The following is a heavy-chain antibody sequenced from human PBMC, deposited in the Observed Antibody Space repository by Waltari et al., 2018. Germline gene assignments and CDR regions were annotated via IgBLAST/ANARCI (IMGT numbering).Heavy chain of an antibody. J-gene: IGHJ3*02. V-gene: IGHV4-34*01. CDR3: AKIAAAGPSGAFDI. D-gene: IGHD6-13*01. Sequence: QVRLQQWGAGLLKPSETLSLTCAVYGGSFSGYWGWIRQSPGKGLEWIGEIKHSGRTTYNPSLESRVTISVDAPKSQFSLQLRSVTAADTAVYYCAKIAAAGPSGAFDIWGQGTMVTVSS. CDR1: GGSFSGY. CDR2: IKHSGRT.